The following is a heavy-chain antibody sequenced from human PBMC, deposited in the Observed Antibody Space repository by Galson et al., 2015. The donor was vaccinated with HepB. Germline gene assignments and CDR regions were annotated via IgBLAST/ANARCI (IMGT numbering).Heavy chain of an antibody. J-gene: IGHJ4*02. D-gene: IGHD3-22*01. CDR3: ANPLWLTADSGGYYFY. V-gene: IGHV3-23*01. CDR2: ISGSGGST. CDR1: GFTFSSYA. Sequence: SLRLSCAASGFTFSSYAMSWVRQAPGKGLEWVSAISGSGGSTYYADSVKGRFTISRDNSKNTLYLQMNSLRAEDTAVYYCANPLWLTADSGGYYFYWGQGTLVTVSS.